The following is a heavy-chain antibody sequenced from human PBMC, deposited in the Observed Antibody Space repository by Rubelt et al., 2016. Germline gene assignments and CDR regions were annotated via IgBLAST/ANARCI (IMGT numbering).Heavy chain of an antibody. Sequence: VKVSCKASGYTFTSYGISWVRQAPGQGLEWMGWISAYNGNTNYAQKLQGRVTMTTDTSTSTAYMELSSLRSEDTAVYYCARDQADIVATIPYCVYWGQGTLVTVSS. J-gene: IGHJ4*02. D-gene: IGHD5-12*01. CDR2: ISAYNGNT. CDR3: ARDQADIVATIPYCVY. V-gene: IGHV1-18*01. CDR1: GYTFTSYG.